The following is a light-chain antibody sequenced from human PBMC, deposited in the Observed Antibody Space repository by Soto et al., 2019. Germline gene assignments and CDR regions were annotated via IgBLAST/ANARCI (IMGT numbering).Light chain of an antibody. J-gene: IGKJ1*01. CDR3: QQYNSYSPT. CDR1: QSINNW. Sequence: DIQMNQTPSTVSASVGDRVTITFRASQSINNWLAWYQQKAGKAPNLLIYKASRLESGVPSRFSGSGSETEFTLTISGLQPGDSATYYCQQYNSYSPTFGQGTKVDI. V-gene: IGKV1-5*03. CDR2: KAS.